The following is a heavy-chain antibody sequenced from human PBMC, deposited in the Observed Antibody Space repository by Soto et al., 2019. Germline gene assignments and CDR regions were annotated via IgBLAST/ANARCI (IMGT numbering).Heavy chain of an antibody. CDR3: ARQNSGYSFWFDP. CDR1: GYTFTSYG. Sequence: ASVQVSCKASGYTFTSYGISWVRQAPGQGLEWMGWISAYNGNTNYAQKLQGRVTMTTDTSTSIAYMELRSLRSDDTAVYYCARQNSGYSFWFDPWGQGTLVTVSP. CDR2: ISAYNGNT. V-gene: IGHV1-18*04. D-gene: IGHD5-18*01. J-gene: IGHJ5*02.